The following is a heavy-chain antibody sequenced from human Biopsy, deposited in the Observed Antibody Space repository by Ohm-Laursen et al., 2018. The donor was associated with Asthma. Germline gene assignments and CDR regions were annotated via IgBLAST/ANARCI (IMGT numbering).Heavy chain of an antibody. V-gene: IGHV4-39*01. D-gene: IGHD6-13*01. CDR2: IYYSGTT. J-gene: IGHJ6*02. Sequence: SETLSLTWSLSSGSGGYMRSGNYYWGWIRQPPGKGLEWIGSIYYSGTTSYNPSLEVRLTVSADTSKNQFSLKLTSVTAADTAVYYCVRGSSSWHHGPFHYYYGLDVWGQGTTATVSS. CDR3: VRGSSSWHHGPFHYYYGLDV. CDR1: SGSGGYMRSGNYY.